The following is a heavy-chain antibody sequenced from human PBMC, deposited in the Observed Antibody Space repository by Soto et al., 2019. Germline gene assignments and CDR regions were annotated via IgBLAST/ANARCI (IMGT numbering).Heavy chain of an antibody. V-gene: IGHV4-34*01. CDR3: ARGGALKIVVVPAAMILNWFDP. CDR1: GGTFSGYY. J-gene: IGHJ5*02. Sequence: SETLSLTCAVYGGTFSGYYWSWIRQPPGKGLEWIGEINHSGSTNYNPSLKSRVTISVDTSKNQFSLKLSSVTAADTAVYYCARGGALKIVVVPAAMILNWFDPWGQGTLVTVSS. CDR2: INHSGST. D-gene: IGHD2-2*01.